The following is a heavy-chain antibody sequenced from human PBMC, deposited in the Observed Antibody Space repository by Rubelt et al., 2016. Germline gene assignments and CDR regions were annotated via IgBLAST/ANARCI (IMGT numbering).Heavy chain of an antibody. D-gene: IGHD3-10*01. V-gene: IGHV4-38-2*02. J-gene: IGHJ4*02. CDR2: ISHSGGT. CDR1: GYSISSGYY. Sequence: QVQLQESGPGLVKPSETLSLTCTVSGYSISSGYYWGWIRQPPGKGLEWIGTISHSGGTLYSPSLTSRVTISADTSNSPFSLKLRSVTAADTGVYYCAREGMVRGELNVDYWGQGTLVTVSS. CDR3: AREGMVRGELNVDY.